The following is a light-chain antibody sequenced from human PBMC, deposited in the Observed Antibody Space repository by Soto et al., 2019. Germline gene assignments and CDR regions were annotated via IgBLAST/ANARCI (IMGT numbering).Light chain of an antibody. V-gene: IGKV1-5*03. Sequence: DIQMTQSPSTLSAAVGDRVPITCRASQCISSWLAWYQQQTGKAPKLLIYKASSLERGVPSRFSGSEAGTEFTLTLSSLQPDDFATYHRQQYNSYPYTFGQGTKLEIK. CDR1: QCISSW. J-gene: IGKJ2*01. CDR3: QQYNSYPYT. CDR2: KAS.